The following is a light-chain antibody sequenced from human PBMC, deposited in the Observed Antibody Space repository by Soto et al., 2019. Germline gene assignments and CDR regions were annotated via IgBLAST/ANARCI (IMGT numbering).Light chain of an antibody. J-gene: IGKJ4*01. Sequence: EIVLTQSPGTLSLSPGERATLSCRASQSVSSSYLAWYQQKPGQAPRLLIYDASSRATGIPDRFSGSGSGTEVTLTISRLEPEDFAVYYCQQYGSSPRLTFGGGTKVEIK. V-gene: IGKV3-20*01. CDR2: DAS. CDR1: QSVSSSY. CDR3: QQYGSSPRLT.